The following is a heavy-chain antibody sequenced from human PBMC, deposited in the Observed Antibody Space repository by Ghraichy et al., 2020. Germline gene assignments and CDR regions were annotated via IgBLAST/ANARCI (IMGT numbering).Heavy chain of an antibody. D-gene: IGHD3-22*01. J-gene: IGHJ4*02. CDR2: INSDGSST. CDR3: ASTYYGSSGFDY. V-gene: IGHV3-74*01. CDR1: GFTFRSYW. Sequence: GSLRLSCAASGFTFRSYWMHWVRQAPGKGLVWVSRINSDGSSTNYADSVKGRFTISRDNAKNTLYLQMNSLRAEDTAVYYCASTYYGSSGFDYWGQGTLVTASS.